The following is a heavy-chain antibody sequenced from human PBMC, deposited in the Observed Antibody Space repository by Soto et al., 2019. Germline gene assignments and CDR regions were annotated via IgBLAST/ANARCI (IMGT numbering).Heavy chain of an antibody. J-gene: IGHJ4*02. CDR2: IYYSGST. Sequence: QLQLQESGPGLVKPSETLSLTCTVSGGSIGNDDFYWGWIRQPPEKGLEWIASIYYSGSTYYNPSLKSRVSMSVDTSKNQFSLKLTSVTAADTAVYYCARSSGGRVDYWGQGTVVTVSS. D-gene: IGHD2-15*01. CDR3: ARSSGGRVDY. V-gene: IGHV4-39*01. CDR1: GGSIGNDDFY.